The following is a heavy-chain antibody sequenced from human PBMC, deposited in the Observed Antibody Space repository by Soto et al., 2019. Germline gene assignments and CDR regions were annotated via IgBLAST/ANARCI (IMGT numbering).Heavy chain of an antibody. CDR3: FFFQAEDGIRDL. D-gene: IGHD2-21*01. V-gene: IGHV4-31*02. Sequence: PGKGLEWMGYIYYSGSTYYTPSLTSRVTISVDTSKNQFSLKLKSVTAADTAVYFFFFFQAEDGIRDL. CDR2: IYYSGST. J-gene: IGHJ2*01.